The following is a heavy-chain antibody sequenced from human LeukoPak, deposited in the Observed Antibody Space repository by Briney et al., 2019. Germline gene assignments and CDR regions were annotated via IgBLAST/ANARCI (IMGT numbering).Heavy chain of an antibody. J-gene: IGHJ4*02. Sequence: ASVKVSCKVSGYTLTELSMHWVRQAPGQGLEWMGIINPSGGSTSYAQKFQGRVTMTRDTSTSTVYMELSSLRSEDTAVYYCARDFSYSGSYLYWGQGTLVTVSS. D-gene: IGHD1-26*01. CDR1: GYTLTELS. V-gene: IGHV1-46*01. CDR3: ARDFSYSGSYLY. CDR2: INPSGGST.